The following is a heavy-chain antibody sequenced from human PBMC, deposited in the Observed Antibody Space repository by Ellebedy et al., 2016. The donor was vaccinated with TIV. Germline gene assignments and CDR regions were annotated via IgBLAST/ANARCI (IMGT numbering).Heavy chain of an antibody. CDR1: GFTFSSYA. D-gene: IGHD1-26*01. CDR2: IGDSGSNT. J-gene: IGHJ4*02. V-gene: IGHV3-23*01. CDR3: VKSSGTWY. Sequence: PGGSLRLSCVGSGFTFSSYAMSWVRQAPGKGLEWLSAIGDSGSNTYYADSVKGRFTISRDNSKNTLYLQMSSLRAEDTAVYYCVKSSGTWYWGQGTLVTVSS.